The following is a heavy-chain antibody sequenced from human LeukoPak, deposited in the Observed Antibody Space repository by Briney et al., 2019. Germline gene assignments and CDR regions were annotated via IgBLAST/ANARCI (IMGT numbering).Heavy chain of an antibody. D-gene: IGHD5-12*01. J-gene: IGHJ4*02. CDR1: GFTLSSYW. Sequence: GGSLRLSCAVSGFTLSSYWMTWVRQVPEKGLEWVANIRQDGGEIFYVDSVKGRFIISRDNAKNSLYLQMNSLRAEDTAVYYCAGGSDSRWWEYWGQGTLVTVSS. CDR3: AGGSDSRWWEY. V-gene: IGHV3-7*01. CDR2: IRQDGGEI.